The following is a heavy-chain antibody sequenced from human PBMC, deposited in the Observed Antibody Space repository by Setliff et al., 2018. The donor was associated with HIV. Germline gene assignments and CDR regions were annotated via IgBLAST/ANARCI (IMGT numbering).Heavy chain of an antibody. CDR1: GGSFSGYY. D-gene: IGHD6-19*01. J-gene: IGHJ5*01. V-gene: IGHV4-34*01. Sequence: SETLSLTCAVYGGSFSGYYWSWIRQPPGKGLEWIGEINHSGSTNYNPSLKSRVTISVDTSKNQFSLKLSSVTAADTAVYYCARDLSGWYRIRGMNWFDPWGQGTLVTVSS. CDR2: INHSGST. CDR3: ARDLSGWYRIRGMNWFDP.